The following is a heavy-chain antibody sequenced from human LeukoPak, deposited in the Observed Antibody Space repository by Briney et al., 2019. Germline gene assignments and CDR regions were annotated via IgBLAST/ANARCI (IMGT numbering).Heavy chain of an antibody. V-gene: IGHV1-2*02. CDR3: ARSSGWKYNIDY. Sequence: ASVKVSCKASGYTFNGYYKHWVRQAPGQGLEWMGWINPNSGGTNYAQKFQGRVTMTRDTSISTAYMELSRLRSDDTAMYYCARSSGWKYNIDYWGQGTLVTVSS. D-gene: IGHD6-19*01. CDR2: INPNSGGT. J-gene: IGHJ4*02. CDR1: GYTFNGYY.